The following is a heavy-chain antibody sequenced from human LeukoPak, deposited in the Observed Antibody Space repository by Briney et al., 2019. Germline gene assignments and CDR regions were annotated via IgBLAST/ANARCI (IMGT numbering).Heavy chain of an antibody. Sequence: PGGSLRLSCAASGFTFSSYSMNWVRQAPGKGLEWVSSISSSSSYIYYADSVKGRFTISRDNAKNPLYLQMNSLRAEDMAVYYCAREYSGYDFSAFDIWGQGTMVTVSS. V-gene: IGHV3-21*01. CDR1: GFTFSSYS. J-gene: IGHJ3*02. D-gene: IGHD5-12*01. CDR2: ISSSSSYI. CDR3: AREYSGYDFSAFDI.